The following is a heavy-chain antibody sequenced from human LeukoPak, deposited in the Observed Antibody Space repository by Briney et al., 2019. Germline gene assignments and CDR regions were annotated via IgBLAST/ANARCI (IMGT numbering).Heavy chain of an antibody. J-gene: IGHJ4*02. CDR3: ARERTKNYYGSGSYYPN. CDR1: GGTFSSYA. V-gene: IGHV1-69*06. Sequence: SVRVSCKASGGTFSSYAISWVRQAPGQGLEWMGGIIPIFGTANYAQKFQGRVTITADKSTSTAYMELSSLRSEDTAVYYCARERTKNYYGSGSYYPNWGQGTLVTVSS. D-gene: IGHD3-10*01. CDR2: IIPIFGTA.